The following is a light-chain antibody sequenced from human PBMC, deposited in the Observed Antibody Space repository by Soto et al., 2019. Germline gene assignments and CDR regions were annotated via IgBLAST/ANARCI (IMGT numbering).Light chain of an antibody. CDR2: DVT. J-gene: IGLJ1*01. CDR3: SSYTSSNTLL. CDR1: SSDVGAYNY. Sequence: QPVLTQPASVSGYPGQSITISCTGSSSDVGAYNYVSWYQQHPGKAPKLMIYDVTNGPSGVSIRFSGSKSGNTASLTISGLQAEDEADYYCSSYTSSNTLLFGTGTQLTVL. V-gene: IGLV2-14*03.